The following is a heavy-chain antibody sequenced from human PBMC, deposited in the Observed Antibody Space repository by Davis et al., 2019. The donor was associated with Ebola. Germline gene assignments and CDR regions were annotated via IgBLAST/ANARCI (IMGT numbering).Heavy chain of an antibody. CDR3: ARKIAVAGYFDY. J-gene: IGHJ4*02. CDR2: INPNGIT. D-gene: IGHD6-19*01. V-gene: IGHV4-34*01. CDR1: GGSFSDYY. Sequence: SETLSLTCAVYGGSFSDYYWSWIRQPPEKGLDWIGEINPNGITNYNPSLKSRVTISVDKSKNQFSLKLSSVTAADTAVYYCARKIAVAGYFDYWGRGTLVTVSS.